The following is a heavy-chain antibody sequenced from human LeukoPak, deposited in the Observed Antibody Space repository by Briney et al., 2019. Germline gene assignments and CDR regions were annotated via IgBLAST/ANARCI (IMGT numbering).Heavy chain of an antibody. J-gene: IGHJ4*02. V-gene: IGHV3-11*05. CDR3: ARGSGKKLWLSDFDY. CDR2: ISSSSSYT. CDR1: GFTFSDYY. Sequence: PGGSLRLSCAASGFTFSDYYMSWIRQAPGKGLEWVSYISSSSSYTNYADSVKGRFTISRDNAKNSLYLQMNSLRAGDTAVYYCARGSGKKLWLSDFDYWGQGTLVTVSS. D-gene: IGHD5-18*01.